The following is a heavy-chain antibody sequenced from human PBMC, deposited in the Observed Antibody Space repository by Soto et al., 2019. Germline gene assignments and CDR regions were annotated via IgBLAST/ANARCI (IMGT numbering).Heavy chain of an antibody. Sequence: EAQLVESGGGLVQPGGSLRLSCVASGFSFSGYWMTWVRQAPVKGLEWVANLQQDGSEKYYVDSVKGRVTISRDNAKKSRFLEMSSLRAEETATYYCARYSRPGWARSYYYGMDVWGQGTTVTVSS. J-gene: IGHJ6*01. CDR2: LQQDGSEK. CDR1: GFSFSGYW. D-gene: IGHD6-19*01. V-gene: IGHV3-7*01. CDR3: ARYSRPGWARSYYYGMDV.